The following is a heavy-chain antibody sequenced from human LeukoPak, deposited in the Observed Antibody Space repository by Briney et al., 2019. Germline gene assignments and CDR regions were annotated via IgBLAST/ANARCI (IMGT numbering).Heavy chain of an antibody. D-gene: IGHD5-12*01. V-gene: IGHV3-66*01. CDR3: ATSHSGYDSYYYYGMDV. CDR1: GFTFSSYA. J-gene: IGHJ6*02. CDR2: IYSGGST. Sequence: PGGSLRLSCAASGFTFSSYAMSWVRQAPGKGLEWVSVIYSGGSTYYADSVKGRFTISRDNSKNTLYLQMNSLRAEDTAVYYCATSHSGYDSYYYYGMDVWGQGTTVTVSS.